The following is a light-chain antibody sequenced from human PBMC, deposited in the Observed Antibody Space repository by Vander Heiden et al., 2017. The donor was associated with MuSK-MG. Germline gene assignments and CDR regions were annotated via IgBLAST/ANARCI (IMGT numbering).Light chain of an antibody. CDR1: NIGDKS. CDR3: QVWDSSSDLYV. Sequence: SYVLTQPPSVSVAPGQTARITCGGNNIGDKSVHWYQQKPGQAPVLVVYDDDDRPSGIPERFSGSNSGNTATLTISRVEAGDEADYYCQVWDSSSDLYVFATGTKVTGL. V-gene: IGLV3-21*02. J-gene: IGLJ1*01. CDR2: DDD.